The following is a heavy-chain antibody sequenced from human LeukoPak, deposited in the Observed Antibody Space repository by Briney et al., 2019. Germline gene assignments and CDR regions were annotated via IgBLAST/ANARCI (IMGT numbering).Heavy chain of an antibody. V-gene: IGHV3-7*01. CDR3: ARDNSRREGDFDY. Sequence: GGSLRLSCAASGFTFYTYWMSWVRQAPGKGLEWVANIKQDGSEKYFVDSVKGRFTISRDNSKNTLYLQMNSLRAEDTAVYYCARDNSRREGDFDYWGQGTLVTVSS. J-gene: IGHJ4*02. D-gene: IGHD1-26*01. CDR2: IKQDGSEK. CDR1: GFTFYTYW.